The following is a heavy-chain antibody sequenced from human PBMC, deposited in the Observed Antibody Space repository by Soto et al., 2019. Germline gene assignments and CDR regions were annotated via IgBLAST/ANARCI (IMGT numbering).Heavy chain of an antibody. CDR1: GFTFSDHY. J-gene: IGHJ4*02. V-gene: IGHV3-72*01. CDR3: AKTYSSGYRLHY. D-gene: IGHD6-19*01. Sequence: GSLRLSCAASGFTFSDHYMDWVRQAPGKGLEWVGRTRNKANNYATEYAASVRGRFIISRDDSRNSLYLQMNSLKIEDTAVYYCAKTYSSGYRLHYWGQGTQVTVS. CDR2: TRNKANNYAT.